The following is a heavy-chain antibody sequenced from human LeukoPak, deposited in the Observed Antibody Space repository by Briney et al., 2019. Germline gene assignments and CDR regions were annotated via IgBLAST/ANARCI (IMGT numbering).Heavy chain of an antibody. CDR1: GGTFSSYA. Sequence: SVKVSCKASGGTFSSYAISWVRQAPGQGPEWMGGIIPIFGTANYAQKFQGRVTITADESTSTAYMELSSLRSEDTAVYYCARTMVRGVMPYYYYYGMDVWGQGTTVTVSS. J-gene: IGHJ6*02. CDR3: ARTMVRGVMPYYYYYGMDV. V-gene: IGHV1-69*13. CDR2: IIPIFGTA. D-gene: IGHD3-10*01.